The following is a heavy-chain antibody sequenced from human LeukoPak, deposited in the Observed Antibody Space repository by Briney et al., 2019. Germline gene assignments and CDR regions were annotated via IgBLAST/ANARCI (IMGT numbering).Heavy chain of an antibody. CDR3: ARDQDALDI. CDR1: GFTFRDYY. CDR2: IKQEGSEK. Sequence: GGALRHSCAAPGFTFRDYYMSSIRQAPGKGLEWVANIKQEGSEKYYVDSVKGRFTISRDNAKNSLYLQMNSLRAEDTAVYYCARDQDALDIWGQGTMVTVSS. J-gene: IGHJ3*02. V-gene: IGHV3-7*01.